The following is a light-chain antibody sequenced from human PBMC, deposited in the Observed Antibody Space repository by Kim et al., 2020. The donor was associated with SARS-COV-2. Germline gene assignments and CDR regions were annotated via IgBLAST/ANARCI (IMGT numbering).Light chain of an antibody. CDR2: KAS. Sequence: SASVGDRVTMTCRASQSISNRLVWYQQKPGKAPKRLIYKASSLESGVPSTFSGSGSETEFTLTISSLQPDDFATYYCQQSKSYPYTFGQGTKLEI. CDR3: QQSKSYPYT. J-gene: IGKJ2*01. V-gene: IGKV1-5*03. CDR1: QSISNR.